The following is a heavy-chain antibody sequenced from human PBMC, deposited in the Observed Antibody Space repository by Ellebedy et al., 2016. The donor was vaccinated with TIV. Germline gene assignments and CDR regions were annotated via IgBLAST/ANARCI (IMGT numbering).Heavy chain of an antibody. Sequence: SETLSLTXTVSGGSISSGGYYWSWIRQHPGKGLEWMGHIYHSGSTYYTPSLKSRVTISVDTSKSEFSLKLSSLTAADTAVYYCATRSYHTEYFHHWGQGTLVTVSS. D-gene: IGHD3-10*01. CDR1: GGSISSGGYY. J-gene: IGHJ1*01. CDR2: IYHSGST. V-gene: IGHV4-31*03. CDR3: ATRSYHTEYFHH.